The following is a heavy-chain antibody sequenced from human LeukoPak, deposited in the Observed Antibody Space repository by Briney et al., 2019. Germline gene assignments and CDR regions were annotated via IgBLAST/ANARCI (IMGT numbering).Heavy chain of an antibody. V-gene: IGHV4-31*03. Sequence: SQTLSLTCTVSGGSISSGDFYWTWIRQHPGKGLEWIGYIDYSGNTYYNPSLKSRLTISVDTSKNQFSLKLSSVTAADTAMYYCARDLFGSGGYWFDPWAREPWSPSPQ. CDR1: GGSISSGDFY. J-gene: IGHJ5*02. CDR3: ARDLFGSGGYWFDP. CDR2: IDYSGNT. D-gene: IGHD3-10*01.